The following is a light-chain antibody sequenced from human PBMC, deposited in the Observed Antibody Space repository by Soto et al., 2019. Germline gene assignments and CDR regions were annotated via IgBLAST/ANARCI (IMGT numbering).Light chain of an antibody. Sequence: EIVLTQSPGTLSLSPGERVTLSCRASQSVSSTYLAWYQQKPGQAPRLLIYGASRRATGIPDRFSGSGSGTDFTLTISRLEPEDFAVYYCQHYGSSLTFGGGTTVEI. J-gene: IGKJ4*01. CDR1: QSVSSTY. V-gene: IGKV3-20*01. CDR3: QHYGSSLT. CDR2: GAS.